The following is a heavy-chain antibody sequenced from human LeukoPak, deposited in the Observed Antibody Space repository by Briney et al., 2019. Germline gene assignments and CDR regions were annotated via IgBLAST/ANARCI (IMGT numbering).Heavy chain of an antibody. J-gene: IGHJ4*02. CDR3: AESYRFFDY. CDR1: GLTFSSYA. Sequence: GGSLRLSCAASGLTFSSYAMSWVRQAPGKGLEWVSGINDSGTYYADSVKGRFTISRDNSKNTLYLQMNSLRAEDTAVYFCAESYRFFDYWGQGTLVTVSS. CDR2: INDSGT. V-gene: IGHV3-23*01. D-gene: IGHD2-2*01.